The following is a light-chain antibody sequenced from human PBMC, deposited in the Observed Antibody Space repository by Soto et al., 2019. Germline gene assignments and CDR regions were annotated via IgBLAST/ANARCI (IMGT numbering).Light chain of an antibody. Sequence: DTQMTQSPSTLSASVGDRVTIVCRARQSISTQLAWYQQKPGKAPKLLISGAFSLESGVPSRFSGSGSGTEFTLTISSLQPDDFATYYCQQYYTYSTFGQGTKVDIK. CDR1: QSISTQ. J-gene: IGKJ1*01. CDR2: GAF. V-gene: IGKV1-5*02. CDR3: QQYYTYST.